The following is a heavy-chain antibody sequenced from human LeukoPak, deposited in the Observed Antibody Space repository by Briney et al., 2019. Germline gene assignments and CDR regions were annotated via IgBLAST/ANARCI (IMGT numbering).Heavy chain of an antibody. D-gene: IGHD3-10*01. Sequence: SGGSLRLSCAASGFTFDDYAMHWVRQAPGKGLEWVSGISWNSGSIGYADSVKGRFTISRDNAKNSLYLQMNSLRAEDTALYYCAARYYGSGNHDYWGQGTLVTVSS. J-gene: IGHJ4*02. CDR3: AARYYGSGNHDY. V-gene: IGHV3-9*01. CDR2: ISWNSGSI. CDR1: GFTFDDYA.